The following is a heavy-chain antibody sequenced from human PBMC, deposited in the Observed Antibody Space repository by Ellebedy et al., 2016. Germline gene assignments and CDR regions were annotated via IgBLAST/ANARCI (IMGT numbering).Heavy chain of an antibody. D-gene: IGHD3/OR15-3a*01. CDR2: ISAGGDNT. V-gene: IGHV3-23*01. Sequence: GESLKISCGASGFSFNTFFMGWVRQAPGKGLEWVSTISAGGDNTQFADSVKGRFTVSRDNSRNTVYLQMNGLRVEDTALYYCRHGHYADYWGQGTLVTVSS. CDR3: RHGHYADY. J-gene: IGHJ4*02. CDR1: GFSFNTFF.